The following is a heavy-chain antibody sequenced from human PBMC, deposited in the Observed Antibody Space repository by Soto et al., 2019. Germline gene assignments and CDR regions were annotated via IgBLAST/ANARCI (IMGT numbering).Heavy chain of an antibody. CDR1: GFTFSTYA. J-gene: IGHJ4*02. D-gene: IGHD6-13*01. Sequence: GGSLRLSCAASGFTFSTYAMSWVRQAPGKGLEWVSTFSGSGNSISYADSVKGRFTISRDNSKNTLYLQMNSLRAEDTALYYCAKGKSAGSWYWAFWGQGTLVTVSS. CDR3: AKGKSAGSWYWAF. CDR2: FSGSGNSI. V-gene: IGHV3-23*01.